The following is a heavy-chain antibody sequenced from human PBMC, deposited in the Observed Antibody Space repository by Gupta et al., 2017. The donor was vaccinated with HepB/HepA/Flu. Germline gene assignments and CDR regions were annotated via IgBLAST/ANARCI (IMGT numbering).Heavy chain of an antibody. CDR3: ARGQYGGNSLDY. J-gene: IGHJ4*02. D-gene: IGHD4-23*01. CDR2: IYHTGSA. CDR1: GDSISGGDYY. V-gene: IGHV4-30-4*01. Sequence: QVQLQESGPGLVKPSQTLSVACAVSGDSISGGDYYWSWIRQPPGKGLEWVAYIYHTGSAYYNPSLKSRVTISVDTSKNQFSLKLTSVTAADTAIYYCARGQYGGNSLDYWGQGTLVTVSS.